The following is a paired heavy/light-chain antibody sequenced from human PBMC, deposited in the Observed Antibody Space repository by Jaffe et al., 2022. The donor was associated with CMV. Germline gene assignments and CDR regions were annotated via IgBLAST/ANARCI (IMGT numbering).Heavy chain of an antibody. J-gene: IGHJ5*02. CDR1: GGSFSGYY. V-gene: IGHV4-34*01. CDR3: ARGSEVELDYGDEPLWFDP. CDR2: INHSGST. Sequence: QVQLQQWGAGLLKPSETLSLTCAVYGGSFSGYYWSWIRQPPGKGLEWIGEINHSGSTNYNPSLKSRVTISVDTSKNQFSLKLSSVTAADTAVYYCARGSEVELDYGDEPLWFDPWGQGTLVTVSS. D-gene: IGHD4-17*01.
Light chain of an antibody. V-gene: IGKV4-1*01. CDR1: QSVLYSSNNKNY. CDR3: QQYYSTLPYT. J-gene: IGKJ2*01. CDR2: WAS. Sequence: DIVMTQSPDSLAVSLGERATINCKSSQSVLYSSNNKNYLAWYQQKPGQPPKLLIYWASTRESGVPDRFSGSGSGTDFTLTISSLQAEDVAVYYCQQYYSTLPYTFGQGTKLEIK.